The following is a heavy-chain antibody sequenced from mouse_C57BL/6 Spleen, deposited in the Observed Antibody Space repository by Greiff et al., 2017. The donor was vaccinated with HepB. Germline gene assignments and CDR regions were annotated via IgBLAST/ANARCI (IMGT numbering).Heavy chain of an antibody. CDR1: GYTFTSYW. CDR2: IDPSDSYT. CDR3: ARLIGGIAMDY. Sequence: QVQLQQPGAELVMPGASVKLSCKASGYTFTSYWMHWVKQRPGQGLEWIGEIDPSDSYTNYNQKFKGKSTLTVDKSSSTAYMQRSSLTSEDSAVYYCARLIGGIAMDYWGQGTSVTVSS. V-gene: IGHV1-69*01. J-gene: IGHJ4*01.